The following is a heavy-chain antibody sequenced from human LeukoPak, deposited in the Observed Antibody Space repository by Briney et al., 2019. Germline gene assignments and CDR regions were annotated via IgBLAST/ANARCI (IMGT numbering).Heavy chain of an antibody. CDR2: ISGSGDNM. V-gene: IGHV3-21*01. J-gene: IGHJ6*03. CDR1: KFTFNNYA. D-gene: IGHD4-11*01. CDR3: ARDAESPGTIMTTYYYYMDV. Sequence: GGSLRLSCLASKFTFNNYAMTWVRQAPGRGLEWVSSISGSGDNMDYADSVKGRFTISRDNAKNSVYLQMNSLRAEDTAVYYCARDAESPGTIMTTYYYYMDVWGKGTTVTISS.